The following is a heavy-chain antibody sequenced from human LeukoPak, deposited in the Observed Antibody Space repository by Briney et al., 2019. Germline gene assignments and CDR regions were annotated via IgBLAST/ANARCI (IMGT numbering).Heavy chain of an antibody. CDR2: ISAYNGNT. CDR3: AREGLRYFDWAQFDY. CDR1: GYTFTSYG. V-gene: IGHV1-18*01. J-gene: IGHJ4*02. Sequence: ASVKVSCKASGYTFTSYGISWVRQAPGQGLEWMGWISAYNGNTNYAQKLQGRVTMTTDTSTSTAYVELRSLRSDDTAVYYCAREGLRYFDWAQFDYWGQGTLVTVSS. D-gene: IGHD3-9*01.